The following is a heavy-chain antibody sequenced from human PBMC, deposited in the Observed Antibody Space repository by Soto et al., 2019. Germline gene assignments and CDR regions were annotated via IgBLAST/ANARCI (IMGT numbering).Heavy chain of an antibody. J-gene: IGHJ6*02. CDR3: ASKDEHYYYYGMDV. D-gene: IGHD2-15*01. V-gene: IGHV1-69*01. CDR2: IIPIFGTA. CDR1: GGTFSSYA. Sequence: QVQLVQSGAEVKKPGSSVKVSCKASGGTFSSYAISWVRQAPGQGLEWMGGIIPIFGTANYAQKLQGRVTITADESTSTAYMELSSLRSEDTAVYYCASKDEHYYYYGMDVWGQGTTVTVSS.